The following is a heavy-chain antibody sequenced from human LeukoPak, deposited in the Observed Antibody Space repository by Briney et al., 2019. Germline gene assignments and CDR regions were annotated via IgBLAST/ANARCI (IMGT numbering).Heavy chain of an antibody. CDR1: GYTFTGYY. CDR3: ARGSSSSWAGEFDY. Sequence: ASVKVSCKASGYTFTGYYMHWVRQAPGQGLEWMGWINPNSGGTNYAQKFQGRVTMTRGTSISTAYMELSRLRSDDTAVYYCARGSSSSWAGEFDYWGQGTLVTVSS. D-gene: IGHD6-13*01. J-gene: IGHJ4*02. V-gene: IGHV1-2*02. CDR2: INPNSGGT.